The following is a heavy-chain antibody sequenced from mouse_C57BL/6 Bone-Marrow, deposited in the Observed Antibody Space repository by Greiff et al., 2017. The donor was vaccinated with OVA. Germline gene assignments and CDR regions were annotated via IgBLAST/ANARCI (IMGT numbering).Heavy chain of an antibody. CDR1: GYTFTNYW. J-gene: IGHJ1*03. V-gene: IGHV1-63*01. D-gene: IGHD1-1*01. CDR2: IYPGGGYT. CDR3: ARPTVVAGDWYFDV. Sequence: VKLQQSGAELVRPGTSVKMSCKASGYTFTNYWIGWAKQRPGHGLEWIGDIYPGGGYTNYNEKFKGKATLPADKSSSTAYMQFSSLTSEDSAIYYCARPTVVAGDWYFDVWGTGTTVTVSS.